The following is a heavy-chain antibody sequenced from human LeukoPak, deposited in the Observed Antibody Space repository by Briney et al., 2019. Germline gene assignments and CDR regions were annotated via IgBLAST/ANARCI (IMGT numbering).Heavy chain of an antibody. CDR2: INPSGGST. CDR3: ARDEGPLGYMDV. CDR1: GYTFTSYY. D-gene: IGHD7-27*01. Sequence: ASVKASCKASGYTFTSYYMHWVRQAPGQGLEWMGIINPSGGSTSYAQKFQGRVTMTRDTSTSTVYMELSSLRSEDTAVYYCARDEGPLGYMDVWGKGTTVTVSS. V-gene: IGHV1-46*01. J-gene: IGHJ6*03.